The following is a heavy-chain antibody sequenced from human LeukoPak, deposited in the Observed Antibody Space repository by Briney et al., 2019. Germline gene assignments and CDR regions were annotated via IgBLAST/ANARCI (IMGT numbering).Heavy chain of an antibody. J-gene: IGHJ4*02. Sequence: GGSLRLSCAASGFTFSNYALHWVSQAQGKGLEWEALISYDGSKKCYADSVKGRFTMSRDNSKSTLYLQMSSLRGEDTAVYYCARGVRMNYYFWSCPMDDWGQGSLVTVSS. CDR1: GFTFSNYA. V-gene: IGHV3-30-3*01. CDR2: ISYDGSKK. D-gene: IGHD3-3*01. CDR3: ARGVRMNYYFWSCPMDD.